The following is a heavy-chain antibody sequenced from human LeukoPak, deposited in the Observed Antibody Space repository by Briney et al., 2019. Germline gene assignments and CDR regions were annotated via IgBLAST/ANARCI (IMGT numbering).Heavy chain of an antibody. V-gene: IGHV1-2*02. CDR3: ARDSRFVVVVAATSAFDI. J-gene: IGHJ3*02. CDR2: INPNSGGT. Sequence: ASVKVSCKASGYTFTGYYMHWVRQAPGQGLEWMGWINPNSGGTNYAQKFQGRVTMTRDTSISTAYMELSRLRSDDTAVYYCARDSRFVVVVAATSAFDIWGQGTMVTVSS. CDR1: GYTFTGYY. D-gene: IGHD2-15*01.